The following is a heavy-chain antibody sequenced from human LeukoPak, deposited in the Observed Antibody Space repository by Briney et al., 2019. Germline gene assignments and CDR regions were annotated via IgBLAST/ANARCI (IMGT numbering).Heavy chain of an antibody. J-gene: IGHJ6*03. CDR3: ARGGRDYYMDV. CDR1: GFTFSGSA. CDR2: IRSKANSYAT. V-gene: IGHV3-73*01. Sequence: GGSLRLSCAASGFTFSGSAMHWVRQASGKGLEWVGRIRSKANSYATAYAASVKGRFTISRDDSKNTAYLQMNSLKTEDTAVYYCARGGRDYYMDVWGKGTTVTVSS.